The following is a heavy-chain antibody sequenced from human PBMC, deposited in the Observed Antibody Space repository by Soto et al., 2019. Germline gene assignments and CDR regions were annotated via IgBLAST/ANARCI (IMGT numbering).Heavy chain of an antibody. V-gene: IGHV3-30*18. Sequence: GGPLRLSCAASGFSFSDFGMYWVRQAPGKGLEWVAVVSNAGSSTFYVDSVKGRFTISRDNSKRTVYLQMNSLRAEDTAVYYCAKGYLYCSDGSCYGPVDFWGQGTLVTVSS. CDR2: VSNAGSST. CDR1: GFSFSDFG. D-gene: IGHD2-15*01. CDR3: AKGYLYCSDGSCYGPVDF. J-gene: IGHJ4*02.